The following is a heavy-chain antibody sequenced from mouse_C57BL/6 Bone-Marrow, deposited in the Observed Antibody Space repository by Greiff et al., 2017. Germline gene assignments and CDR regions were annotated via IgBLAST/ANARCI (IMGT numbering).Heavy chain of an antibody. CDR3: ARDGSSAWWYCDV. D-gene: IGHD1-1*01. V-gene: IGHV1-55*01. Sequence: VQLQQPGAELVKPGASVKMSCKASGYTFTSYWITWVKQRPGQGLEWIGDIYPGSGSTNYNEKFKSKATLTVDTSSSTAYMQLSSLTSEVSAVYYWARDGSSAWWYCDVGGTGTTVTVSS. J-gene: IGHJ1*03. CDR1: GYTFTSYW. CDR2: IYPGSGST.